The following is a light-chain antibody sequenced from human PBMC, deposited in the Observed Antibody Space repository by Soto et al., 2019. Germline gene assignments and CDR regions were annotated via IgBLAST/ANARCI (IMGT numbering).Light chain of an antibody. CDR3: QKFNTAPLT. Sequence: DIQMTQSPSSLSASVGDRVTITCRASQDISVYLAWYQQKPGKVPKLLIYSASTLQSGFPSRFSGSGSGTDFTLTISSLQPEDVATYYCQKFNTAPLTFGQGTRLEIK. CDR2: SAS. J-gene: IGKJ5*01. V-gene: IGKV1-27*01. CDR1: QDISVY.